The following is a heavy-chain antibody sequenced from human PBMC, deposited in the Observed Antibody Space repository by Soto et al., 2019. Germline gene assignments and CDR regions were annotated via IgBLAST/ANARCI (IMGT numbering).Heavy chain of an antibody. V-gene: IGHV3-30-3*01. CDR3: ARVPTTYGADYYYYYGMDV. J-gene: IGHJ6*02. CDR2: ISYDGSNK. Sequence: GGSLRLSCAASGFTFSSYAMHWVRQAPGKGLEWVAVISYDGSNKYYADSVKGRFTISRDNSTNTLYLQMNSLRAEDTAVYYCARVPTTYGADYYYYYGMDVWGQGTTVTVSS. D-gene: IGHD3-10*01. CDR1: GFTFSSYA.